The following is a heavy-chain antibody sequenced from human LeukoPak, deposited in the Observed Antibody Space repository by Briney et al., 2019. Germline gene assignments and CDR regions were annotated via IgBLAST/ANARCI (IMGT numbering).Heavy chain of an antibody. CDR1: GFTFDDYG. Sequence: GGSLRLSCAASGFTFDDYGMSCVRQAPGKGLEWVSGINWSGRSTGYADSVKGRFTISRDNAKNSLYLQMNSLRTEDTAIYYCAGRDCTNGLCQFDYWGQGTLVTVSS. CDR3: AGRDCTNGLCQFDY. V-gene: IGHV3-20*04. CDR2: INWSGRST. D-gene: IGHD2-8*01. J-gene: IGHJ4*02.